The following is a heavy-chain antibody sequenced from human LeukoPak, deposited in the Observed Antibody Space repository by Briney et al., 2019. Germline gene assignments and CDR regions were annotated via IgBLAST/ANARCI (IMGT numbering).Heavy chain of an antibody. CDR2: ISGRGNYV. Sequence: GGSLRLSCVASGFTFSDYFMSWVRQAPGKGLEWLSYISGRGNYVDYAESLKGRITISRDNAKNSLYLQMNSLRAEDTAVYYCAKDRLRGSYSFSDFEYWGQGTLVTVSS. CDR1: GFTFSDYF. J-gene: IGHJ4*02. D-gene: IGHD1-26*01. V-gene: IGHV3-11*06. CDR3: AKDRLRGSYSFSDFEY.